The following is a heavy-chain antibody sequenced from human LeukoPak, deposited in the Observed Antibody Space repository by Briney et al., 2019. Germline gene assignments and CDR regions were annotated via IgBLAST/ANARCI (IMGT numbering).Heavy chain of an antibody. Sequence: SETLSLTCTVSGGSISSGSHYWGWIRQPAGKGLEWIGRIYTSGSTNYNPSLKSRVTMSVDTSKNQFSLKLSSVTAADTAVYYCARSPSGVAGWFGELFSYWGQGTLVTVSS. V-gene: IGHV4-61*02. J-gene: IGHJ4*02. CDR3: ARSPSGVAGWFGELFSY. D-gene: IGHD3-10*01. CDR1: GGSISSGSHY. CDR2: IYTSGST.